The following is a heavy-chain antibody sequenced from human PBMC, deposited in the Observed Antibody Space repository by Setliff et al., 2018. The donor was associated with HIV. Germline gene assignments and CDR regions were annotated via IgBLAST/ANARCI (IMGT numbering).Heavy chain of an antibody. CDR2: VPYSGST. CDR1: GGSISTYY. V-gene: IGHV4-59*08. CDR3: ARHGHFYDSSSSDAFDI. Sequence: PSETLSLTCNVSGGSISTYYWSWIRQPPGKGLEWLGYVPYSGSTNFNPSLESRLAMSVDMSKNHFSLKLRSVTAADTAVYYCARHGHFYDSSSSDAFDIWGHGKMVTVSS. D-gene: IGHD3-22*01. J-gene: IGHJ3*02.